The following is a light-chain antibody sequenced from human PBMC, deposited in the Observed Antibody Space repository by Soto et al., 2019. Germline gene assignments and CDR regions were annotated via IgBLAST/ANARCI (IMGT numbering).Light chain of an antibody. V-gene: IGKV3-15*01. Sequence: EIVLTQSPATLSVSPGERATLSCRASQSVSSNLAWYQQKPGQAPRLLIHDASTRATGIPARFSGSGSGTDFTITISSLQSEDFAVYYCQQYSNWPPHTFGGGTKVEIK. CDR2: DAS. J-gene: IGKJ4*01. CDR1: QSVSSN. CDR3: QQYSNWPPHT.